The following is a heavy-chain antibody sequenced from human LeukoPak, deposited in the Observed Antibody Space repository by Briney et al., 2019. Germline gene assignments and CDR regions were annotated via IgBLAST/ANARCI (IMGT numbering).Heavy chain of an antibody. V-gene: IGHV4-38-2*02. Sequence: PSETLSLTCTVSGYSISSGYYWGWIRQPPGKGLEWIGYIYHSGSTYYNPSLKSRVTISVDRSENQFSLKLSSVTAADTAVYYCARGTLGDFDYWGQGTLVTVSS. CDR3: ARGTLGDFDY. J-gene: IGHJ4*02. CDR2: IYHSGST. CDR1: GYSISSGYY. D-gene: IGHD7-27*01.